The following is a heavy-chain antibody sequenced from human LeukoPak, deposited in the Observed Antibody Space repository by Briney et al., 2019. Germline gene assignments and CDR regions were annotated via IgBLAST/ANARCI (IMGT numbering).Heavy chain of an antibody. CDR1: GGSISSGSYY. J-gene: IGHJ6*03. Sequence: PSETLSLTCTVSGGSISSGSYYWSWIRQPAGKGLEWIGRIYTSGSTNYNPSLKSGVTISVDTSKNQFSLKLRSVTAADTAVYYCARLRLPAALNYYYYYMDVWGKGTTVTVSS. D-gene: IGHD2-2*01. CDR3: ARLRLPAALNYYYYYMDV. V-gene: IGHV4-61*02. CDR2: IYTSGST.